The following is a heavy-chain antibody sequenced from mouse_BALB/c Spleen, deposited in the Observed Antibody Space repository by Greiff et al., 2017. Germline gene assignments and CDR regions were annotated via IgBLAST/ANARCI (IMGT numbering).Heavy chain of an antibody. CDR1: GFDFSRYW. D-gene: IGHD2-4*01. V-gene: IGHV4-1*02. J-gene: IGHJ4*01. CDR2: INPDSSTI. CDR3: ARMITTRGYAMDY. Sequence: EVKLLESGGGLVQPGGSLKLSCAASGFDFSRYWMSWVRQAPGKGLEWIGEINPDSSTINYTPSLKDKFIISRDNAKNTLYLQMSKVRSEDTALYYCARMITTRGYAMDYWGQGTSVTVSS.